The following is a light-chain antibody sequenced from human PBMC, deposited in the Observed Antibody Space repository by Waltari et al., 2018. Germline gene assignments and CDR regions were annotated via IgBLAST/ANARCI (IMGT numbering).Light chain of an antibody. CDR3: SSYTTSSTYV. Sequence: QSALTQPASVSGSPGQSITISCTGTSSDVGGYNFVSWYQQHPGKVPKLIIYDVTNPPSGVSNLFSGSKSGNTASLTISGLQAEDEADYYCSSYTTSSTYVFGTGTKVTVL. J-gene: IGLJ1*01. V-gene: IGLV2-14*03. CDR1: SSDVGGYNF. CDR2: DVT.